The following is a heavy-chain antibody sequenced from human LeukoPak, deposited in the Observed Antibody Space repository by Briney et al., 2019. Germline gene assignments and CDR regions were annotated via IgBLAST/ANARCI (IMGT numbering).Heavy chain of an antibody. CDR1: GFSFNNYR. J-gene: IGHJ4*02. D-gene: IGHD6-13*01. Sequence: GGSLRLSCVASGFSFNNYRMTWVRQAPGKGLEWVANIKQVGSGKQYVASVKGRFAISRDNAKKSLYLQINTLRAEDTAVYYCARVGYSSSWYYFDYWGQGTLVTVSS. CDR3: ARVGYSSSWYYFDY. V-gene: IGHV3-7*04. CDR2: IKQVGSGK.